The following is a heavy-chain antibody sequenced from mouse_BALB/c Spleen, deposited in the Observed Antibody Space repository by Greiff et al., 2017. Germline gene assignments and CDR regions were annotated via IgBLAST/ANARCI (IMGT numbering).Heavy chain of an antibody. D-gene: IGHD1-1*02. CDR2: ISSGSSTI. J-gene: IGHJ4*01. CDR1: GFTFSSFG. V-gene: IGHV5-17*02. CDR3: ARSRPYGPYAMDY. Sequence: EVKLVESGGGLVQPGGSRKLSCAASGFTFSSFGMHWVRQAPEKGLEWVAYISSGSSTIYYADTVKGRFTISRDNPKNTLFLQMTSLRSEDTAMYYCARSRPYGPYAMDYWGQGTSVTVSS.